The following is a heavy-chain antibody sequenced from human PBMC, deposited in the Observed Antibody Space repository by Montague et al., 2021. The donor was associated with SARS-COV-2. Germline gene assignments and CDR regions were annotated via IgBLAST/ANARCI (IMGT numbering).Heavy chain of an antibody. J-gene: IGHJ4*02. CDR3: ARAFIAAAGTTSFDY. Sequence: SETLSLTCTVSGGSISSYYWSWIRQPPGKGLEWIGYIYYSGSTNYNPSLKSRVTISVDTSKNQLSLKLSSVTAADTAVYYCARAFIAAAGTTSFDYWGQGTLVTVSS. CDR2: IYYSGST. D-gene: IGHD6-13*01. CDR1: GGSISSYY. V-gene: IGHV4-59*08.